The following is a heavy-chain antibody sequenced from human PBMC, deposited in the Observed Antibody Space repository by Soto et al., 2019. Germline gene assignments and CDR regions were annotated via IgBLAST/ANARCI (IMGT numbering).Heavy chain of an antibody. D-gene: IGHD2-15*01. CDR2: IYYSGST. J-gene: IGHJ4*02. CDR1: GGSISSYY. V-gene: IGHV4-59*08. CDR3: ARLGYCSGGSCPYYFDY. Sequence: SETLSLTCTVSGGSISSYYWSWIRQPPGKGLEWIGYIYYSGSTNYNPSLKSRVTISVDTSKNQFSLKLSSVTAADTAVYYCARLGYCSGGSCPYYFDYWGQGTLVTVSS.